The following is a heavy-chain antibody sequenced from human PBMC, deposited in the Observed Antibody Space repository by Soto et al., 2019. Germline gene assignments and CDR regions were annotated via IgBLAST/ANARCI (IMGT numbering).Heavy chain of an antibody. CDR1: GYTFTSYD. CDR2: MNPNSGNT. D-gene: IGHD6-6*01. V-gene: IGHV1-8*01. J-gene: IGHJ6*02. CDR3: ARGGFRIADRPVYYYGMDV. Sequence: QVQLVQSGAEVKKPGASVKVSCKASGYTFTSYDINWVRQATGQGLEWMGWMNPNSGNTGYAQKFQGRVNMTRNTSISTAYMELSSLRSEDTAVYYCARGGFRIADRPVYYYGMDVWGQGTTVTVSS.